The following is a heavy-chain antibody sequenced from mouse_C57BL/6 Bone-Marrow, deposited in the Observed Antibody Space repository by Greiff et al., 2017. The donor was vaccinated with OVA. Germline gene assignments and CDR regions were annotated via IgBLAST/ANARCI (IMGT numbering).Heavy chain of an antibody. Sequence: VQLQQSGAELVRPGTSVKMSCKASGYTFPNYWIGWAKQRPGHGLEWIGDIYPGGGYTNYNEKFKGKATLTADKSSSTAYMQFSSLTSEDSAIYYCARGRSGFPFAYWGQGTLVTVSA. CDR3: ARGRSGFPFAY. CDR1: GYTFPNYW. V-gene: IGHV1-63*01. CDR2: IYPGGGYT. D-gene: IGHD3-2*02. J-gene: IGHJ3*01.